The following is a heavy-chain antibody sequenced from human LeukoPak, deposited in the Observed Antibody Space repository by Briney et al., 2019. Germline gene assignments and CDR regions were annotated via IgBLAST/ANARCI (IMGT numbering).Heavy chain of an antibody. CDR3: AIVGGSYAY. CDR1: GFTFSSYA. J-gene: IGHJ4*02. D-gene: IGHD1-26*01. Sequence: GGSLRLSCAASGFTFSSYALTWVRQAPGKGLEWVSNISGAGVSTYYADSVRGRFTISRDNSKNTLYLQMSSLRVDDTALYYCAIVGGSYAYWGQGTLVTVSS. CDR2: ISGAGVST. V-gene: IGHV3-23*01.